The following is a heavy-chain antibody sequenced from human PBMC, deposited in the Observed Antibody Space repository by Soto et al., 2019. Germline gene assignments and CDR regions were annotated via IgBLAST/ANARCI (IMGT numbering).Heavy chain of an antibody. V-gene: IGHV3-30*18. CDR1: GFTFSTYG. J-gene: IGHJ6*02. CDR2: ISSDGSNK. CDR3: AKGKGSGFIYYYYDMDV. D-gene: IGHD6-19*01. Sequence: GGSLRLSCAASGFTFSTYGMHWVRQAPGKGLEWVAVISSDGSNKYYADSVKGRFTISRDSSKNTLYLQMNSLRAEDTAVYYCAKGKGSGFIYYYYDMDVWGQGTTVTVSS.